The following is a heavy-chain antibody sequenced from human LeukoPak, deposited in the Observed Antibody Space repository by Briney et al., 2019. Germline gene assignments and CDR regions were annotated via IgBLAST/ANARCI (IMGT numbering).Heavy chain of an antibody. CDR3: ASFSGSYPNWFDP. V-gene: IGHV1-18*01. D-gene: IGHD1-26*01. CDR2: VSAYNGNT. CDR1: GYTFTSYG. Sequence: ASVKVSCKASGYTFTSYGISWVRQGPGQGLEWMGWVSAYNGNTNYAQKLQGRVTMTTDTSTSTAYMELRSLRSDDTAVYYCASFSGSYPNWFDPWGQGTLVTVSS. J-gene: IGHJ5*02.